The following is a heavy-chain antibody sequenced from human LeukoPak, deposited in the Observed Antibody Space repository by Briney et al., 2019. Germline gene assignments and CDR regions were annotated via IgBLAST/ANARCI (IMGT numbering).Heavy chain of an antibody. CDR3: ARDGIDRSSGTSYYYYMAV. J-gene: IGHJ6*03. Sequence: PGGSLRISCVASGFTVSNNYMSWVRQAPGKGLEWVSLTYSHGGTHYADSVKGRFTISRDNSKNTLYLQMNSLRAEDTAVYYCARDGIDRSSGTSYYYYMAVWGKGTTVTISS. V-gene: IGHV3-66*01. CDR2: TYSHGGT. D-gene: IGHD3-22*01. CDR1: GFTVSNNY.